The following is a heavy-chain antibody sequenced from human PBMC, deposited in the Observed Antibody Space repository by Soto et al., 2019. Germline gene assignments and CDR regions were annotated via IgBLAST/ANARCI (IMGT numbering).Heavy chain of an antibody. CDR1: GFTFSSYG. Sequence: QVQLVESGGGVVQPGRSLRPSCAASGFTFSSYGMHWVRQAPGKGLEWVAVISYDGSNKYYADSVKGRFTISRDNSKNTLYLQMNSLRAEDTAVYYCAKDPGVVVVMEYYFDYWGQGTLVTVSS. V-gene: IGHV3-30*18. CDR3: AKDPGVVVVMEYYFDY. D-gene: IGHD3-22*01. J-gene: IGHJ4*02. CDR2: ISYDGSNK.